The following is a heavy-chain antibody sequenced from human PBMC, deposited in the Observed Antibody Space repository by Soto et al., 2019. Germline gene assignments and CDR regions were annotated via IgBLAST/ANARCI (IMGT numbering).Heavy chain of an antibody. CDR3: ARDAIDYDSERYYYYYVDV. CDR1: GGSISSYY. CDR2: IYYSGST. Sequence: PSETLSLTCTVSGGSISSYYWSWIRQPPGKGLEWIGYIYYSGSTNYNPSLKSRVTISVDTSKNQFSLKLSSVTAADTAVYYCARDAIDYDSERYYYYYVDVWGKGTTVTVSS. J-gene: IGHJ6*03. V-gene: IGHV4-59*01. D-gene: IGHD4-17*01.